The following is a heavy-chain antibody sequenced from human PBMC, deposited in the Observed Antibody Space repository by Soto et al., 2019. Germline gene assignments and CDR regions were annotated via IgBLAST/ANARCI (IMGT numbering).Heavy chain of an antibody. D-gene: IGHD3-22*01. V-gene: IGHV1-46*01. CDR3: ARYRDSSGYYYYFDY. CDR2: INPSGGST. CDR1: GYTFTSYY. Sequence: ASVKVSCKASGYTFTSYYMHWVRQAPGQGLEWMGIINPSGGSTSYAQKFQGRVTMTRDTSSSTVYMELSSLRSEDTALYYCARYRDSSGYYYYFDYWGQGTLVTVSS. J-gene: IGHJ4*02.